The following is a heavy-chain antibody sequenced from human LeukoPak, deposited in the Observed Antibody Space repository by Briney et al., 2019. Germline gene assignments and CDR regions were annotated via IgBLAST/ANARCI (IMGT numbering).Heavy chain of an antibody. CDR3: AKSISGHSSSWYWFDP. J-gene: IGHJ5*02. V-gene: IGHV4-59*01. D-gene: IGHD6-13*01. Sequence: SETLSLTCTVYGGSISSYYWSWIRQPPGKGLEWIGYNYYSGNTNYNPSLKSRATISVDTSKNQFSLKLSSVTAADTAVYYCAKSISGHSSSWYWFDPWGQGTLVTVSS. CDR2: NYYSGNT. CDR1: GGSISSYY.